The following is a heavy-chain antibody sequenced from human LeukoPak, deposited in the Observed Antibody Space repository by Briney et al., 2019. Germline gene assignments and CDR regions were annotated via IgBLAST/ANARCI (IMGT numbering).Heavy chain of an antibody. V-gene: IGHV3-23*01. Sequence: GGSLRLYCAASGFTFSTYAMSWVRQAPGKGLEWVSTIGGSGGGTYYAESVKGRFIISRDTSKNTLFLQMNSLRAEDTALYYCARNDFGSGWLGDYWGQGTLVTVFS. J-gene: IGHJ4*02. CDR2: IGGSGGGT. D-gene: IGHD6-19*01. CDR1: GFTFSTYA. CDR3: ARNDFGSGWLGDY.